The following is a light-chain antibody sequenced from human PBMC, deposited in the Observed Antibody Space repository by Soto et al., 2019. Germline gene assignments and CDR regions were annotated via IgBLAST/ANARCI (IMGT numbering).Light chain of an antibody. CDR2: EVT. CDR1: SSDVGAYNY. CDR3: SSYTSGSTLVV. Sequence: QSALTQPASVSGSPGQSITISCTGSSSDVGAYNYVSWYQQHPGKAPRLLLYEVTNRPSGVSNRFSGSKSGNTASLTISGLRAEDEADYYCSSYTSGSTLVVFGGGTKLPVL. V-gene: IGLV2-14*01. J-gene: IGLJ2*01.